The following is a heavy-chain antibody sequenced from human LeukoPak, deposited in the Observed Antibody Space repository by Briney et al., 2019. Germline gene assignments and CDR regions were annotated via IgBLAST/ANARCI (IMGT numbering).Heavy chain of an antibody. CDR3: AELGITMIGGV. CDR1: GFTFSSYA. CDR2: ISGSGGST. J-gene: IGHJ6*04. Sequence: QTGGSLRLSCAASGFTFSSYAMSWVRQAPGKGLEWVSAISGSGGSTYYADSVKGRFTISRDNAKNSLYLQMNSLRAEDTAVYYCAELGITMIGGVWGKGTTVTISS. V-gene: IGHV3-23*01. D-gene: IGHD3-10*02.